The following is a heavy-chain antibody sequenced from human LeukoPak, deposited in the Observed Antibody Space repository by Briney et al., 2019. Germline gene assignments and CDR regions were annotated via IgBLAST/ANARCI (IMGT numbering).Heavy chain of an antibody. CDR1: GGSFSGYY. J-gene: IGHJ3*02. D-gene: IGHD6-13*01. CDR2: INHSGST. CDR3: ARDWMYSSSWFTERHAFDI. Sequence: PSETLSLTCAVYGGSFSGYYWSWIRQPPGKGLEWIGEINHSGSTNYNPSLKSRVTISVDTSKNQFSLKLSSVTAADTAVYYCARDWMYSSSWFTERHAFDIWGQGTMVTVSS. V-gene: IGHV4-34*01.